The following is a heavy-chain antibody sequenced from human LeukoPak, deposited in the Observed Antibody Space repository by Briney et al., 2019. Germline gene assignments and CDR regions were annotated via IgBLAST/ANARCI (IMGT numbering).Heavy chain of an antibody. Sequence: SETPSLTCTVSGGSISSYYWSWIWQPPGKGLEWIGYIYYSGSTNYNPSLKSRVTISVDSSKNQFSLKLSFVTAADTAVYYCARGEIFYYDSSGYQYYFDYWGQGTLVTVSS. CDR3: ARGEIFYYDSSGYQYYFDY. D-gene: IGHD3-22*01. CDR2: IYYSGST. CDR1: GGSISSYY. J-gene: IGHJ4*02. V-gene: IGHV4-59*08.